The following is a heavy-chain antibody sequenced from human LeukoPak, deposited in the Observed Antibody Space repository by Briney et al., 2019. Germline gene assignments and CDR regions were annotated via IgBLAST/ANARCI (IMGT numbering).Heavy chain of an antibody. CDR1: SYTFTSYG. D-gene: IGHD2-15*01. Sequence: APVKVSCNASSYTFTSYGITWVRQAPGQGLEWMGWVSAYADNTNYVQKIQGRVTMTTDTSTSTAYMELRSLRSDDTAVYYCARDCIGCHGFDYWGQGTLVTASS. CDR2: VSAYADNT. J-gene: IGHJ4*02. CDR3: ARDCIGCHGFDY. V-gene: IGHV1-18*01.